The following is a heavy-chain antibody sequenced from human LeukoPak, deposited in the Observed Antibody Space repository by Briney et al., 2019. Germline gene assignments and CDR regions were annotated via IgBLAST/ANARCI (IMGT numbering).Heavy chain of an antibody. V-gene: IGHV1-24*01. CDR3: ATVRRAPDYLDY. CDR2: FDPEDGET. J-gene: IGHJ4*02. CDR1: GYTLTELS. Sequence: ASVKVSCKVSGYTLTELSMHWVRQTPGKGLEWMGGFDPEDGETIYAQKFQGRVTMTEDTSTDTAYMGLSSLRSEDTAVYYCATVRRAPDYLDYWGQGTLVTVSS.